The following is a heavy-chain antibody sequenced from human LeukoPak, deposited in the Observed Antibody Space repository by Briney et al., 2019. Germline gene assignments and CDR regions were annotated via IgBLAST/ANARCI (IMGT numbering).Heavy chain of an antibody. CDR3: ARVGGYCSSTSCYRSA. D-gene: IGHD2-2*01. V-gene: IGHV3-48*01. CDR2: ISSSSSTI. CDR1: GFTFSSYS. Sequence: GGSLRLSCAASGFTFSSYSMNWVRQAPGKGLEWVSYISSSSSTIYYADSVKGRFTISRDNAKNSLYLQMNSLRAEDTAVYYCARVGGYCSSTSCYRSAWGQGTLVTVSS. J-gene: IGHJ4*02.